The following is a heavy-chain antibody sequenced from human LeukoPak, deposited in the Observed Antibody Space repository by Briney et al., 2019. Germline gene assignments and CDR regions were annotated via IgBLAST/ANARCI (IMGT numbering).Heavy chain of an antibody. CDR3: ARDSYQDYYGRFDP. J-gene: IGHJ5*02. CDR2: IWDDGNNK. D-gene: IGHD3-10*01. V-gene: IGHV3-33*01. Sequence: AGGSLRLSCAASGFSFSNHGMHWVRQAPGKRLEWVAVIWDDGNNKRYANSVNGRFTISRDNSENTLYLRMNGLTAEDTAMYYCARDSYQDYYGRFDPWGQGTLVIVSS. CDR1: GFSFSNHG.